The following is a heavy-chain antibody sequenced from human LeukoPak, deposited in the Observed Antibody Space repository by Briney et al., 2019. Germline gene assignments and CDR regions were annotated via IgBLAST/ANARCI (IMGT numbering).Heavy chain of an antibody. CDR2: ISASGTT. Sequence: SETLSLTCTVSGGSMTNYYWNWIRQPPGKGLEWIGYISASGTTNYNPSLMSRVTISVDTSKTQFSLRLSSVTAADTAVYYCARDTDRRSSPGSWFDPWGQGTLVTVSS. J-gene: IGHJ5*02. CDR1: GGSMTNYY. V-gene: IGHV4-59*01. CDR3: ARDTDRRSSPGSWFDP. D-gene: IGHD2-15*01.